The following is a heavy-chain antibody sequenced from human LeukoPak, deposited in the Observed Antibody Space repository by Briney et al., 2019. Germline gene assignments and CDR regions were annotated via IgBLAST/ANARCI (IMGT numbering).Heavy chain of an antibody. J-gene: IGHJ4*02. CDR3: ARDRDYGAGSYYDY. V-gene: IGHV3-7*04. CDR1: GFTLSSYW. Sequence: GGSLRLSCAASGFTLSSYWMSWVRQAPGKGLEWVANIKQDGSEKYYVDSVKGRFTISRDNAKNSLYLQLNSLRAEDTAVYYCARDRDYGAGSYYDYWGQGTLVTVSS. CDR2: IKQDGSEK. D-gene: IGHD3-10*01.